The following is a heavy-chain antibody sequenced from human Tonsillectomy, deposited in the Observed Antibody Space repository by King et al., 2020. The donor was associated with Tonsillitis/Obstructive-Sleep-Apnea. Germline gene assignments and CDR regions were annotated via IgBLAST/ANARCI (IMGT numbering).Heavy chain of an antibody. J-gene: IGHJ4*02. D-gene: IGHD3-22*01. CDR1: GDSFSSSNAA. CDR2: TYYRSKWYN. V-gene: IGHV6-1*01. Sequence: VQLQQSGPGLVKPSQTLSLTCAISGDSFSSSNAAWNWIRLSPSRGLNWLGRTYYRSKWYNDYAVSVKSQITINPDTSKNHFSLQLNSVTPEDRAIYYWAGDGEIDYDTRVYYCGGGWGQGTLVTVSS. CDR3: AGDGEIDYDTRVYYCGGG.